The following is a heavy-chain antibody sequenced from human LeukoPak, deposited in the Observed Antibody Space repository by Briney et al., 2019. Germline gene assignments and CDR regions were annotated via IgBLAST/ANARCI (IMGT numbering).Heavy chain of an antibody. CDR3: ARGFHRYSYDSGAYSIY. CDR2: ISASSSTI. CDR1: GFTFSSYS. D-gene: IGHD3-22*01. J-gene: IGHJ4*02. V-gene: IGHV3-48*01. Sequence: QAGGSLRLSCAASGFTFSSYSMNWVRQAPGKGLEWVSYISASSSTIYYADSVKGRFTISRDNAKNSLFLQMNSLRAEDTAVYYCARGFHRYSYDSGAYSIYWGQGTLVTVSS.